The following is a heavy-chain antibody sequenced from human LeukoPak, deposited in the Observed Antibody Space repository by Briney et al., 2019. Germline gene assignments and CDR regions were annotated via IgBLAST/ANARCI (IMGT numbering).Heavy chain of an antibody. CDR1: GFTFSDYY. CDR3: ARDSLRYQLPGRHAFDI. CDR2: ISSSGSTI. Sequence: GGSLRLSCAASGFTFSDYYMSWIRQAPGKGLEWVSYISSSGSTIYYADSVKGRFTNSRDNAKNSLYLQMNSLRAEDTAVYYCARDSLRYQLPGRHAFDIWGQGTMVTVSS. V-gene: IGHV3-11*04. J-gene: IGHJ3*02. D-gene: IGHD2-2*01.